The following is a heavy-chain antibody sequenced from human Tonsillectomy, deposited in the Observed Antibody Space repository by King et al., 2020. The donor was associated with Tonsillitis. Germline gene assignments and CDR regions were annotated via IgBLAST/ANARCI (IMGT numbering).Heavy chain of an antibody. D-gene: IGHD6-13*01. CDR2: ISSDGSST. CDR3: ARDIAPEYSSSCDY. J-gene: IGHJ4*02. Sequence: VQLVESGGGSVQPGGSLRLSCAASGFTFSSYRMHWVRQGPGKGLVWVSRISSDGSSTTYADSVKGRFIISRDNAKNTLYLQMNSLRAEDTAVYYCARDIAPEYSSSCDYWGQGTLVTVSS. V-gene: IGHV3-74*01. CDR1: GFTFSSYR.